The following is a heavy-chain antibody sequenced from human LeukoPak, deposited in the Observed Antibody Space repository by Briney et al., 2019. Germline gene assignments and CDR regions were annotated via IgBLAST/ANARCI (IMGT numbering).Heavy chain of an antibody. J-gene: IGHJ4*02. D-gene: IGHD3-22*01. CDR3: ARGGYYDSGGYYYVHS. V-gene: IGHV4-59*01. CDR2: ISYSGST. Sequence: SETLSLTCNVSAGSISSYYWSWIRQPPGKGLEWIGYISYSGSTTYNPPLKSRVTMSVDTSKTQFSLNLSSVSAADTAVYYCARGGYYDSGGYYYVHSWGQGTLVTVSS. CDR1: AGSISSYY.